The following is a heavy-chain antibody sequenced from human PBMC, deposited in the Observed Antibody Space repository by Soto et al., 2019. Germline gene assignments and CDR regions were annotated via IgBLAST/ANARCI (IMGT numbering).Heavy chain of an antibody. J-gene: IGHJ4*02. V-gene: IGHV4-39*01. D-gene: IGHD3-22*01. Sequence: QLQLQESGPGLVKPSETLSLTCRVSDGSMNSDSSYWGWIRQPPGKGLEWIGVINHSGSTYHNLSLKGRVTMSVDASRNQFSLKLTSMTAADTAVYYYARLGGYVSVGYYYLWDSWGQGTLVTVSS. CDR1: DGSMNSDSSY. CDR3: ARLGGYVSVGYYYLWDS. CDR2: INHSGST.